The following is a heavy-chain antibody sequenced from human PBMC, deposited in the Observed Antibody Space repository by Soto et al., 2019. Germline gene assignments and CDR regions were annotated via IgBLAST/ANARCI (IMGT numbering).Heavy chain of an antibody. CDR1: GGSFSGYY. J-gene: IGHJ3*02. CDR2: IYYSGST. D-gene: IGHD4-17*01. V-gene: IGHV4-31*11. Sequence: TLSLTCAVYGGSFSGYYWSWIRQHPGKGLEWIGYIYYSGSTYYNPSLKSRVTISVDTSKNQFSLKLSSVTAADTAVYYCARDNYGGSRDAFDIWGQGTMVTVSS. CDR3: ARDNYGGSRDAFDI.